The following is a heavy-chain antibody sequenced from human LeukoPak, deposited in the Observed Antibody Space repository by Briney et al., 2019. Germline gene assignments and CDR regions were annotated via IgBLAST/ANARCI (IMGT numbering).Heavy chain of an antibody. CDR1: GGSISSSSYY. CDR3: AKDRLGYCSSTSCLDNWFDP. D-gene: IGHD2-2*01. J-gene: IGHJ5*02. V-gene: IGHV4-39*02. CDR2: IYYSGST. Sequence: SETLSLTCTVSGGSISSSSYYWGWIRQPPGKGLEWIGSIYYSGSTYYNPSLKSRVTISVDTSKNQFSLKLSSVTAADTAVYYCAKDRLGYCSSTSCLDNWFDPWGQGTLVTVSS.